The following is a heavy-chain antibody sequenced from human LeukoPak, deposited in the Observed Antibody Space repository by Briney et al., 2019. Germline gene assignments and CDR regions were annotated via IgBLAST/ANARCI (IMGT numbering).Heavy chain of an antibody. CDR2: ISYDGSNK. V-gene: IGHV3-30-3*01. CDR3: ARVEYGGSDRNYFDY. CDR1: GFTFSSYA. J-gene: IGHJ4*02. D-gene: IGHD2/OR15-2a*01. Sequence: PGGSLRLSCAASGFTFSSYAMHWVRQAPGKGLEWVAVISYDGSNKYYADSVKGRFTISRDNSKNTLYLQMNSLRAEDTAVYYCARVEYGGSDRNYFDYWGQGTLVTVSS.